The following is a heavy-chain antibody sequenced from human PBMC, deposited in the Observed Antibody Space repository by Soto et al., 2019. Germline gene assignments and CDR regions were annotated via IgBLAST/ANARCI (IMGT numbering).Heavy chain of an antibody. D-gene: IGHD3-10*01. J-gene: IGHJ3*02. V-gene: IGHV1-46*03. CDR2: INPSGGST. Sequence: QVQLVQSGAEVKKPGASVKVSCKASGYTFTSYYMHWVRQAPGQGLEWMGIINPSGGSTSYAQKFQGRVTMTRDTSTSTVYMELSSLRSEDTAVYYCARDRLTIVRGMPGAFDIWGQGTMVTVSS. CDR3: ARDRLTIVRGMPGAFDI. CDR1: GYTFTSYY.